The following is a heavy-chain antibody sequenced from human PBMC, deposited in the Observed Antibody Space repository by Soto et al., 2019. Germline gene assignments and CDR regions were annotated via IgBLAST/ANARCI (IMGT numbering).Heavy chain of an antibody. CDR3: ARVERGTATTVVDAFDI. CDR1: GEFVSSGNYY. Sequence: QLQLQQWGAGLLKPSETLSLTGAVYGEFVSSGNYYWSWIRQPPGKGLEWIGEMSHSGGTHFNPSLKSRVIISVDTSKNQFSLKMSSVTAADTALYYCARVERGTATTVVDAFDIWGPGTMVTVSS. J-gene: IGHJ3*02. CDR2: MSHSGGT. V-gene: IGHV4-34*01. D-gene: IGHD1-1*01.